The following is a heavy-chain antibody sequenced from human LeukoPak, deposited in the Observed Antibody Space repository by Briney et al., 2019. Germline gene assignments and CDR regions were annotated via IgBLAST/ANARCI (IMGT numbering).Heavy chain of an antibody. V-gene: IGHV3-21*01. CDR3: ARVNDSSGYYYERDY. CDR2: ISSSSSYI. D-gene: IGHD3-22*01. J-gene: IGHJ4*02. Sequence: GGSLRLSCAASGFTFSSYSMNWVRQAPGKGLEWVSSISSSSSYIYYADSVKGRFTISRDNAKNSLYLQMNSLRAEDTAVYYCARVNDSSGYYYERDYWGQGTLVTVSS. CDR1: GFTFSSYS.